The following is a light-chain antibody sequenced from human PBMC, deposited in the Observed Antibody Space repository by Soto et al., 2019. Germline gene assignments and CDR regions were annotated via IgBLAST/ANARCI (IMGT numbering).Light chain of an antibody. CDR3: QPYGRLRWT. J-gene: IGKJ1*01. Sequence: EILLTQSPGTLALSPGERATLSCRASQIVSSSYVAWYQQKHGQAPRLLIYVASSRATCIPDRFSGSGSGTDFTLTLSRLEPEDFAVHYCQPYGRLRWTFGQGIKVDIK. V-gene: IGKV3-20*01. CDR2: VAS. CDR1: QIVSSSY.